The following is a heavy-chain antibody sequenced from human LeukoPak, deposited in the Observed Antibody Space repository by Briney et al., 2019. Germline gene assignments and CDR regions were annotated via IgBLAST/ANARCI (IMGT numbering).Heavy chain of an antibody. CDR1: GFPFSSHG. Sequence: PGGSLRLSCAGSGFPFSSHGMNWVRQAPGKGLEWVSGISPGGGPTYYADSVKGRFTISRDTAKKSLYLQMNSLRAEDTALYYCARLSGPGSGWTTLDFWGQGTLVTVSS. J-gene: IGHJ4*02. CDR2: ISPGGGPT. V-gene: IGHV3-23*01. D-gene: IGHD6-19*01. CDR3: ARLSGPGSGWTTLDF.